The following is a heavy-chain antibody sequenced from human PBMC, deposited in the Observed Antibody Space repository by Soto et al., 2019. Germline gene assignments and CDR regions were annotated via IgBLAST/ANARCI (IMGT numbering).Heavy chain of an antibody. J-gene: IGHJ3*02. Sequence: QVQLVESGGGVVQPGRSLRLSCAASGFTFSSYGMHWVCQAPGKGLEWVAVIWYDGSNKYYADSVKGRFTISRDNSKNTLYLQMNSLRAEDTAVYYCARGDIYCSSTSCLYDAFDIWGQGTMVTVSS. CDR3: ARGDIYCSSTSCLYDAFDI. CDR2: IWYDGSNK. CDR1: GFTFSSYG. D-gene: IGHD2-2*01. V-gene: IGHV3-33*01.